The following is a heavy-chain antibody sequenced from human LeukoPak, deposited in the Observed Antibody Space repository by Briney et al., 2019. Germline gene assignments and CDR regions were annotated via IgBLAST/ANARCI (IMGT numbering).Heavy chain of an antibody. CDR2: IIPILGIA. V-gene: IGHV1-69*02. Sequence: ASVKVSCKASGGTFSSYTISWVRQAPGQGLEWMGRIIPILGIANYAQKFQGRGTITADKSTSTAYMELSSLRSEDTAVYYCARGGLQYPPDYWGQGTLVTVSS. CDR3: ARGGLQYPPDY. J-gene: IGHJ4*02. D-gene: IGHD4-11*01. CDR1: GGTFSSYT.